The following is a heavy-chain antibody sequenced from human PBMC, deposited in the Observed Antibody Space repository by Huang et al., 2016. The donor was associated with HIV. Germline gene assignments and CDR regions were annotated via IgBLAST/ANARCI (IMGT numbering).Heavy chain of an antibody. J-gene: IGHJ4*02. CDR1: GGGSSSYA. CDR2: SIPILGTT. Sequence: QVQLVQSGAEVKKPGSSVKLSCQSSGGGSSSYAISWVRQARGQGLEWMGGSIPILGTTDDAPRCQGRVTITADESTNTAYIELSSLEYDDTALYYCARSGPRWGLATIWTLVYWGQGTLVTVSS. CDR3: ARSGPRWGLATIWTLVY. D-gene: IGHD5-12*01. V-gene: IGHV1-69*13.